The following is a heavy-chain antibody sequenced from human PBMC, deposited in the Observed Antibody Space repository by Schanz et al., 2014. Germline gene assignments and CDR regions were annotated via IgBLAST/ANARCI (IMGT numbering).Heavy chain of an antibody. CDR1: GFTFSSYG. V-gene: IGHV3-30-3*02. J-gene: IGHJ4*02. D-gene: IGHD3-9*01. CDR3: AKHVRSLTGNDY. CDR2: MSYDGSNK. Sequence: QVQLVESGGGVVQPGRSLRLSCAASGFTFSSYGMHWVRQAPGKGLEWVAVMSYDGSNKYYADSVKGRFTISRDTPKNTLYVQMNSLRAEDTAVYYCAKHVRSLTGNDYWGQGTLXTVSS.